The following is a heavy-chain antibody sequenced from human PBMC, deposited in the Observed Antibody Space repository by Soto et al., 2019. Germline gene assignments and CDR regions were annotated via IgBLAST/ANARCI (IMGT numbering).Heavy chain of an antibody. J-gene: IGHJ5*02. D-gene: IGHD2-15*01. CDR1: GFTFSSYS. CDR2: ISSSSSYI. CDR3: ARGLDMVVAPDNWFDP. Sequence: GGSLRLSCAASGFTFSSYSMNWVRQAPGKGLEWVSSISSSSSYIYYADSVKGRFTISRDNAKNSLYLQMNSLRAEDTAVYYCARGLDMVVAPDNWFDPWGQGTLVTVSS. V-gene: IGHV3-21*01.